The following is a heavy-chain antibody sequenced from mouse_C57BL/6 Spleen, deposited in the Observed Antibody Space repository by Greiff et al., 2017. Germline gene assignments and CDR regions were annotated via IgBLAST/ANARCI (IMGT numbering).Heavy chain of an antibody. CDR1: GYTFTDYN. CDR2: IIPNNGGT. V-gene: IGHV1-18*01. CDR3: ARPGYDGGFDY. Sequence: EVQLQESGPELVKPGASVKIPCKASGYTFTDYNMDWVKQSHGKSLEWIGDIIPNNGGTIYNQKFKGKATLTVDKSSSTAYMELRSLTSEDTAVYYCARPGYDGGFDYWGQGTTLTVSS. D-gene: IGHD2-12*01. J-gene: IGHJ2*01.